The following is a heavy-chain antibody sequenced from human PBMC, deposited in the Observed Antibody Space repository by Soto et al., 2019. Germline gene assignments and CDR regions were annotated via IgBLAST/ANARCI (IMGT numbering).Heavy chain of an antibody. CDR1: GYTFTSYY. D-gene: IGHD1-26*01. CDR3: ASVMTSGSYFDYYGMDV. Sequence: QVQLVQSGAEVKKPGASVKVSCKASGYTFTSYYMHWVRQAPGQGLEWMGIINPSGGSPRHAQKFQGIVTMTRDTSTSTVYMELSSLRSEDTAVYYCASVMTSGSYFDYYGMDVWGQGTTVTVSS. J-gene: IGHJ6*02. V-gene: IGHV1-46*01. CDR2: INPSGGSP.